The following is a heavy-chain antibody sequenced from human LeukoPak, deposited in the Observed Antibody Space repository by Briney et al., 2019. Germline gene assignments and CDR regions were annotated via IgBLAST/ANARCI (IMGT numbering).Heavy chain of an antibody. Sequence: SETLSLTCTVSGGSISSYYWSWIRRPPGKGLEWIGYIYSSGNTDYNPSLKSRVTISVDTSKSQFSLKLSSVTAADTAIYYCARDPSTFYFDYWGQGALVTVSS. CDR2: IYSSGNT. CDR1: GGSISSYY. V-gene: IGHV4-59*01. CDR3: ARDPSTFYFDY. J-gene: IGHJ4*02.